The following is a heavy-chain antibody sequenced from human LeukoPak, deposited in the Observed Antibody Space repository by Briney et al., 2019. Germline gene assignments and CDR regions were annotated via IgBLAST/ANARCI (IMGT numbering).Heavy chain of an antibody. J-gene: IGHJ4*02. Sequence: PSETLSLTCAVYGGSFSGYYWSWIRQPPGKGLEWIGEINHSGSTNYNPSLKSRVTISVDTSKNQFSLKLSSVTAADTAVYYCAGIAVVPAANGYFRDYWGQGTLVTVSP. CDR3: AGIAVVPAANGYFRDY. CDR2: INHSGST. CDR1: GGSFSGYY. V-gene: IGHV4-34*01. D-gene: IGHD2-2*01.